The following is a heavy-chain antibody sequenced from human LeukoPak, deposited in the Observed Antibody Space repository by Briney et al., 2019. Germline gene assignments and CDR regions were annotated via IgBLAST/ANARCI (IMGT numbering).Heavy chain of an antibody. D-gene: IGHD3-10*01. Sequence: GGSLRLSCAASGFTFSSHWMHWVRQDAGKGLVLVSRINSDGSSTGSADPVKGRFTISRDNAKNTLYLQMNSLRGEDTAVYYCARAYGSGTYGAFDIWGQGTKVTVSS. CDR1: GFTFSSHW. V-gene: IGHV3-74*01. CDR2: INSDGSST. CDR3: ARAYGSGTYGAFDI. J-gene: IGHJ3*02.